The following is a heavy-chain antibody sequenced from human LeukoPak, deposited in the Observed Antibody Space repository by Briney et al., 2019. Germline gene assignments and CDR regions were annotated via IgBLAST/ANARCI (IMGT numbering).Heavy chain of an antibody. V-gene: IGHV1-18*04. CDR1: GYTFTSYG. CDR3: ARDDDGDEDYYYYGMDV. CDR2: ISAYNGNT. D-gene: IGHD4-17*01. J-gene: IGHJ6*04. Sequence: ASVKVSCKASGYTFTSYGISWVRQAPGQGLEWMGWISAYNGNTNYAQKLQGRVTMTTDTSTSTAYMELRILRSDDTAVYYCARDDDGDEDYYYYGMDVWGKGTTVTVSS.